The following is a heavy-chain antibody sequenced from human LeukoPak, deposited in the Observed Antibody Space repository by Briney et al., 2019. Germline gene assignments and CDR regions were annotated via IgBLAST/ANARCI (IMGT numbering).Heavy chain of an antibody. V-gene: IGHV5-51*01. Sequence: GESLKISYKGSGYSFTSCWIGWVRQMPGKGLEWMGVIYPGDSDTRYSPSFQGQVTISADKSISTAYLQWSSLKASDTAMYYCARRGPYGSSINWFDPWGQGTLVTVSS. J-gene: IGHJ5*02. CDR3: ARRGPYGSSINWFDP. CDR2: IYPGDSDT. CDR1: GYSFTSCW. D-gene: IGHD6-13*01.